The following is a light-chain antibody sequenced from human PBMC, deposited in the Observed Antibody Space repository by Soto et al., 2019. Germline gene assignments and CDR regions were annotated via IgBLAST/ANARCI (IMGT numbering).Light chain of an antibody. CDR1: QDIKYY. Sequence: DIQMTQSPSSLSASVGDRVTITCQASQDIKYYLSWYQQKPGNAPQLLIYDASQLEAGVPSRFSGRGSGSEFSLTISSLQTEDFATYYCQQYNNVPLTFGPGTTVD. CDR2: DAS. J-gene: IGKJ3*01. CDR3: QQYNNVPLT. V-gene: IGKV1-33*01.